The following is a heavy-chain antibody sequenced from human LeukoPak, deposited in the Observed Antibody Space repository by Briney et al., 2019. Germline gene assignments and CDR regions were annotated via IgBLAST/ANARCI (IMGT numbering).Heavy chain of an antibody. J-gene: IGHJ4*02. V-gene: IGHV1-69*13. Sequence: SVKVSCKASGGTFSSYAISWVRQAPGQGLEWMGGIIPIFGTANYAQKFQGRVTITAGESTSTAYMELSSLRSEDTAVYYCARDPGSSWYLFDYWGQGTLVTVSS. CDR2: IIPIFGTA. CDR3: ARDPGSSWYLFDY. D-gene: IGHD6-13*01. CDR1: GGTFSSYA.